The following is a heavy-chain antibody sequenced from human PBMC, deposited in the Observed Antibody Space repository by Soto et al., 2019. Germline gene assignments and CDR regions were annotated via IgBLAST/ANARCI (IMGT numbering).Heavy chain of an antibody. Sequence: TLSLTCAVYGGSFSGYYWSWIRQPPGKGLEWIGEINHSGSTNYNPSLKSRVTISVDTSKNQFSLKLSSVTAADTAVYYCARGWPHLAFLTGYYEGYAFDIWGQGTMVTVSS. CDR2: INHSGST. J-gene: IGHJ3*02. CDR1: GGSFSGYY. V-gene: IGHV4-34*01. D-gene: IGHD3-9*01. CDR3: ARGWPHLAFLTGYYEGYAFDI.